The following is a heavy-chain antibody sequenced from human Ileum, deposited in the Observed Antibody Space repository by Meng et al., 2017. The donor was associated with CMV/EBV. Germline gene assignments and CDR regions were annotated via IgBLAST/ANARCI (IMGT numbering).Heavy chain of an antibody. V-gene: IGHV4-4*02. J-gene: IGHJ4*02. CDR2: IRHSGSS. CDR1: GGSISRNNW. Sequence: LTAAVSGGSISRNNWWRWVRQPPGKGPEWIGEIRHSGSSNYNPSLKSRVTISIDKSKNQFSLKLSSVTAADTAIYYCAREGVGATGDYWGQGTLVTVSS. CDR3: AREGVGATGDY. D-gene: IGHD1-26*01.